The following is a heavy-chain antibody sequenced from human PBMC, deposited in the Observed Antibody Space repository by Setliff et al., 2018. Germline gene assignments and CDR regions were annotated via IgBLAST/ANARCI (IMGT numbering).Heavy chain of an antibody. J-gene: IGHJ4*02. V-gene: IGHV1-18*01. D-gene: IGHD2-21*01. CDR1: GYTFTSYG. CDR2: ISVCNGKT. Sequence: VASVKVSCKASGYTFTSYGFSWVRQAPGQGLEWMGWISVCNGKTKYAQKFQGRVTMTTDTSTRTAYMEVTSLRSDDTAVYYCAAEKFPGDWGDYWGQGTLVTVSS. CDR3: AAEKFPGDWGDY.